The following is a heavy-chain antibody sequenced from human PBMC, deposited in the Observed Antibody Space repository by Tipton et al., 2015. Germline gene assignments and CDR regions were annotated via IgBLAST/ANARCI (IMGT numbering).Heavy chain of an antibody. CDR1: GYTFTNYG. Sequence: QLVQSGAEVKKPGASVKVSCQASGYTFTNYGVTWVRQAPGQGLEWMGWITVYNGNTNFAQKLQGRVTMTIDTSTSTAYMELRSLTSDDTAVYYCARGGGPYGEECDFWGQGTLLTVSS. J-gene: IGHJ4*02. CDR2: ITVYNGNT. CDR3: ARGGGPYGEECDF. D-gene: IGHD3-10*01. V-gene: IGHV1-18*01.